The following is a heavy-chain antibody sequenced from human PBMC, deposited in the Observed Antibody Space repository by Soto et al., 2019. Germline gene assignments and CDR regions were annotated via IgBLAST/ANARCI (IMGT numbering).Heavy chain of an antibody. CDR1: GGSISSGDYY. CDR2: IYYSGST. D-gene: IGHD3-22*01. V-gene: IGHV4-30-4*01. CDR3: ARASYYYDSSGYTFDY. J-gene: IGHJ4*02. Sequence: TLSLTCTVSGGSISSGDYYWSWIRQPPGKGLEWIGYIYYSGSTYYNPSLKSRVTISVDTSKNQFSLKLSSVTAADTAVYYCARASYYYDSSGYTFDYWGQGTLVTVSS.